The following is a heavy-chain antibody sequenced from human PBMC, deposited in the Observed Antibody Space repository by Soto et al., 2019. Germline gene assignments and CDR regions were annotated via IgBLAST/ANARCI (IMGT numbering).Heavy chain of an antibody. CDR3: ARERIGTMIVVVTSGFDL. CDR2: IIPIFGTA. CDR1: GGTFSSYA. Sequence: QVQLVQSGAEVKKPGSSVNVSCKASGGTFSSYAISWVRQAPGQGLEWMGGIIPIFGTANYAQKFQGRVTITADESTSTAYMELSSLRSEDTAVYYCARERIGTMIVVVTSGFDLWGRGTLVTVSS. J-gene: IGHJ2*01. D-gene: IGHD3-22*01. V-gene: IGHV1-69*12.